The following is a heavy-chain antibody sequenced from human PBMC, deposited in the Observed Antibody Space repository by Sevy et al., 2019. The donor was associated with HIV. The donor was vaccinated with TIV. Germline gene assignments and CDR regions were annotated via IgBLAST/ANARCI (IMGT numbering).Heavy chain of an antibody. CDR1: GFTVNSNY. V-gene: IGHV3-66*01. J-gene: IGHJ4*02. D-gene: IGHD5-18*01. CDR2: IYSDGTT. Sequence: GGSLRLSCAASGFTVNSNYMTWVRQAPGKGLEGVSVIYSDGTTYHADSVKDRFTISRDNSKNTLYLQMISLRAEDTAVYYCARGKSGYGYALNYWGQGTLVTVSS. CDR3: ARGKSGYGYALNY.